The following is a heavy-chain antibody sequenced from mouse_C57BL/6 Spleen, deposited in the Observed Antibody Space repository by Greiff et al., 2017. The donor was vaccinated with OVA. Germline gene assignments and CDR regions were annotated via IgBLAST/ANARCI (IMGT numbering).Heavy chain of an antibody. CDR1: GYTFTSYW. CDR2: IAPNSGGT. D-gene: IGHD1-1*01. V-gene: IGHV1-72*01. Sequence: VQLQQPGAELVKPGASVKLSCKASGYTFTSYWMHWVKQRPGRGLEWIGRIAPNSGGTKYNEKFKSKATLTVDKPSSTAYMQLSSLTSEDSAVYYCARWDYGSSSYAMDYWGQGTSVTVSS. J-gene: IGHJ4*01. CDR3: ARWDYGSSSYAMDY.